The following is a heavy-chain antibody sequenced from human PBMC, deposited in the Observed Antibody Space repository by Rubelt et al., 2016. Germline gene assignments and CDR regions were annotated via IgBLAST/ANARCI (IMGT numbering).Heavy chain of an antibody. CDR1: GGSFSGYY. D-gene: IGHD6-19*01. V-gene: IGHV4-34*01. Sequence: QVQLQQWGAGLLKPSETLSLTCAVYGGSFSGYYWSWIRQPPGKGLEWIGEINHSGSTNYHPSLKSRVTISGDTSKNQFSLKLSSVTAADTAVYYCARGLWGPVAEGYWGQGTLVTVSS. CDR2: INHSGST. J-gene: IGHJ4*02. CDR3: ARGLWGPVAEGY.